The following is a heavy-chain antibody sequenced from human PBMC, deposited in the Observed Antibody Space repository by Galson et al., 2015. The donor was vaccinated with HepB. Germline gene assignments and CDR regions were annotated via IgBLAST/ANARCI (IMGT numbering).Heavy chain of an antibody. CDR1: GYSFTSYW. CDR3: ARRYCSSTSCTIPWFDP. V-gene: IGHV5-10-1*01. Sequence: QSGAEVKKPGESLRISCKGSGYSFTSYWISWVRQMPGKGLEWMGRIDPSDSYTNYSPSFQGHVTISADKSISTAYLQWSSLKASDTAMYYCARRYCSSTSCTIPWFDPWGQGTLVTVSS. D-gene: IGHD2-2*01. CDR2: IDPSDSYT. J-gene: IGHJ5*02.